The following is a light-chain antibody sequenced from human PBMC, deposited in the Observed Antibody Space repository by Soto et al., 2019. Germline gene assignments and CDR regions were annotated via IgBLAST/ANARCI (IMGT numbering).Light chain of an antibody. CDR2: DAS. CDR1: QSISSW. J-gene: IGKJ1*01. CDR3: QQYNSYLST. V-gene: IGKV1-5*01. Sequence: DIQMTQSPSTLSASVGDRVTITCRASQSISSWLAWYQQKPGKAPKLLIYDASSLESGVPSRFSGSGSGTEFTLTISSLQPDDFATHYCQQYNSYLSTFGQGTKVEIK.